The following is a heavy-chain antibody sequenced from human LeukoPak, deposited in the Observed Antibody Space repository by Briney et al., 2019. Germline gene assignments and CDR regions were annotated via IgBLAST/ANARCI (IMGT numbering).Heavy chain of an antibody. V-gene: IGHV3-74*01. D-gene: IGHD2-2*01. CDR3: ASSTKEPVAHWFDP. Sequence: GGSLRLSCAASGFTFSSYWMHWVRQAPGKGLVRVSRINSDGSSTNYADSVKGRFTISRDNAKNTLYLQMNSLRAEDTAVYYCASSTKEPVAHWFDPWGQGALVTVSS. J-gene: IGHJ5*02. CDR2: INSDGSST. CDR1: GFTFSSYW.